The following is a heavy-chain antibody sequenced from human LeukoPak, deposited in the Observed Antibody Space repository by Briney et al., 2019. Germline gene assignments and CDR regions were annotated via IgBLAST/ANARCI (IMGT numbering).Heavy chain of an antibody. J-gene: IGHJ4*02. V-gene: IGHV1-24*01. Sequence: ASVKVSCKVSGYTLIELSMHWVRQAPGKGLEWMVGFDPEDGETIYAQKFQGRVTMTEDTSTDAAYMELSSLRSEDTAIYYCATITTTTDYWGQGTLVTVSS. CDR2: FDPEDGET. CDR3: ATITTTTDY. D-gene: IGHD1-14*01. CDR1: GYTLIELS.